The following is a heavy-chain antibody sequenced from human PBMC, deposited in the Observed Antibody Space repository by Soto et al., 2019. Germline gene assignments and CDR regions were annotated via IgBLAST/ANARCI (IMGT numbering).Heavy chain of an antibody. Sequence: SETLSLTCTVSGGSISSSSYYWGWIRQPPGKGLEWIGSIYYSGSTYYNPSLKSRVTISVDTSKNQFSLKLSSVTAADTAVYYCARNYYDSIRDWFDPWGQGTLVTVSS. CDR1: GGSISSSSYY. CDR3: ARNYYDSIRDWFDP. J-gene: IGHJ5*02. V-gene: IGHV4-39*01. CDR2: IYYSGST. D-gene: IGHD3-22*01.